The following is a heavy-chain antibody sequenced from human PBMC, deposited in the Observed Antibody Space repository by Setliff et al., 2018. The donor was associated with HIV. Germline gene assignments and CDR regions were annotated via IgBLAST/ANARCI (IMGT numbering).Heavy chain of an antibody. Sequence: SETLSLTCTVSGDSISSGGYCWSWIRQPAGKGLEWIGRIYTSGSTNYNPSLKSRVTISVDTSKNQFSLKLSSVTAADTAVYYCARGFRSGRIFGIDYWGQGTLVTVSS. CDR3: ARGFRSGRIFGIDY. V-gene: IGHV4-61*02. D-gene: IGHD3-3*01. CDR1: GDSISSGGYC. CDR2: IYTSGST. J-gene: IGHJ4*02.